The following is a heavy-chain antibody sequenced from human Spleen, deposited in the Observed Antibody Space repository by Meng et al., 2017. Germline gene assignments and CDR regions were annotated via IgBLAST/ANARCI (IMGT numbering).Heavy chain of an antibody. Sequence: GESLKISCAASGFTFSNAWMTWVRQAPGKGLEWVANIKQDGSEKYYVDSVKGRFTISRDNAKNSLYLQMNSLRAEDTAVYYCARGLYYDILTGYSGRNYYFDYWGQGTLVTVSS. CDR1: GFTFSNAW. J-gene: IGHJ4*02. CDR3: ARGLYYDILTGYSGRNYYFDY. D-gene: IGHD3-9*01. V-gene: IGHV3-7*01. CDR2: IKQDGSEK.